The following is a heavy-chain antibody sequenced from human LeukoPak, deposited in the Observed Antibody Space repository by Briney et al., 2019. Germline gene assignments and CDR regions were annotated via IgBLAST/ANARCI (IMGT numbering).Heavy chain of an antibody. CDR2: ISYDGSNK. Sequence: PGGSLRLSCAASGFTFSSYGMHRVRQAPGKGLEWVAVISYDGSNKYYADSVKGRFTISRDNSKNTLYLQMNSLRAEDTAVYYCAKDGRYYYDSSGYYFDAFDIWGQGTMVTVSS. V-gene: IGHV3-30*18. D-gene: IGHD3-22*01. J-gene: IGHJ3*02. CDR1: GFTFSSYG. CDR3: AKDGRYYYDSSGYYFDAFDI.